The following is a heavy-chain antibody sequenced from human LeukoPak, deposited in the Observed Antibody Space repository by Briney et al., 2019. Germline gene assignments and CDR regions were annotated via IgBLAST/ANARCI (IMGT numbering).Heavy chain of an antibody. J-gene: IGHJ4*02. CDR1: GFTFSSYW. CDR3: ARETPAAIPLY. D-gene: IGHD2-2*01. CDR2: IKQDGSEK. V-gene: IGHV3-7*01. Sequence: GGSLRLSCAASGFTFSSYWMSWVRQTPGKGLEWVANIKQDGSEKYYVDSVKGRFTISRDNAKNSLYLQMNSLRAEDTAVYYCARETPAAIPLYWGQGTLVTVSS.